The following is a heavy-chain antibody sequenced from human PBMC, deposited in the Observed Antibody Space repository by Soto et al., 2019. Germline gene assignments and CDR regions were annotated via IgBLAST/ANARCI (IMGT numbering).Heavy chain of an antibody. Sequence: QVQLVQSGAEVKKPGSSVKVSCKASGGTFSSYAISWVRQAPGQGLEWMGGIIPIFGTANYAQKFQGRVTITADKSTSTAYMELSSLRYEDKAVYYWARDADEWKGYCSGGSCLSIDYWGQGTLVTVSS. J-gene: IGHJ4*02. CDR1: GGTFSSYA. V-gene: IGHV1-69*06. CDR2: IIPIFGTA. D-gene: IGHD2-15*01. CDR3: ARDADEWKGYCSGGSCLSIDY.